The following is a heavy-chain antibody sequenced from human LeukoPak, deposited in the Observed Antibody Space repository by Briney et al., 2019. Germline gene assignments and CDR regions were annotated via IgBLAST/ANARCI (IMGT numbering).Heavy chain of an antibody. J-gene: IGHJ4*02. CDR2: ISSGGSTI. Sequence: KPGGSLRLSCAASEFIFSDYYMSWIRQAPGKGLEWIAYISSGGSTILYADSVKGRFTISRDNHRNTLYLQMNSLRAEDTAVYFCAKRGVVIRVILVGFHKEAYYFDSWGRGALVTASS. D-gene: IGHD3-10*01. CDR3: AKRGVVIRVILVGFHKEAYYFDS. V-gene: IGHV3-11*01. CDR1: EFIFSDYY.